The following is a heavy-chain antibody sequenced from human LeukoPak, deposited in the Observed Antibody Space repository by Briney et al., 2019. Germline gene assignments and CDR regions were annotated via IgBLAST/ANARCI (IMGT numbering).Heavy chain of an antibody. CDR2: IYYSGST. CDR1: GGSISSYY. CDR3: ARVPVDIVATIPFHYYYYMDV. D-gene: IGHD5-12*01. Sequence: SETLSLTCTVSGGSISSYYWSWIRQPPGKGLEWIGYIYYSGSTNYNPSLKSRVTISVDTSKNQFSLKLSSVTAADTAVYYCARVPVDIVATIPFHYYYYMDVWGKGTTVTVSS. J-gene: IGHJ6*03. V-gene: IGHV4-59*01.